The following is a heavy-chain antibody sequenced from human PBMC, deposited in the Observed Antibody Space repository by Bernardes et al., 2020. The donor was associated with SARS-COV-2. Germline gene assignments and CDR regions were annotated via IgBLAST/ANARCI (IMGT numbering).Heavy chain of an antibody. J-gene: IGHJ4*02. D-gene: IGHD3-10*01. Sequence: GYLRLSCAVSGFTFSRSYMSWVRPAPGKGLEWVSVIYSGSNTYYADSVKGRFTISRDNSKNTLYLQMNSLRAEDTAVYYCASPGGYGSVDYWGQGTLVTVSS. CDR1: GFTFSRSY. V-gene: IGHV3-53*01. CDR2: IYSGSNT. CDR3: ASPGGYGSVDY.